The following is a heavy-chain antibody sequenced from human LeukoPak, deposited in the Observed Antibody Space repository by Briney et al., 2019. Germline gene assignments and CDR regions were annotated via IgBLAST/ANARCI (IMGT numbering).Heavy chain of an antibody. V-gene: IGHV1-69*04. J-gene: IGHJ4*02. CDR2: IIPILGIA. D-gene: IGHD3-22*01. CDR3: AREIPYYDSSGYYFDY. Sequence: ASVKVSCKASGYTFTSYYMHWVRQAPGQGLEWMGRIIPILGIANYAQKFQGRVTITADKSTSTAYMELSSLRSEDTAVYYCAREIPYYDSSGYYFDYWGQGTLVTVSS. CDR1: GYTFTSYY.